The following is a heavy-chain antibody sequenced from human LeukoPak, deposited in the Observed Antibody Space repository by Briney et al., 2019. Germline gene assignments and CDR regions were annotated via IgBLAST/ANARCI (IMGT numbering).Heavy chain of an antibody. CDR3: ARDSGSGGAGSFPF. CDR1: GFTFDTYT. J-gene: IGHJ4*02. D-gene: IGHD3-10*01. V-gene: IGHV3-30*04. CDR2: ISHDGSNK. Sequence: PGGSLRLSCAVSGFTFDTYTMYWVRQAPGKGLEWVAAISHDGSNKNYADAVKGRFTISRDNSNNTLYLQMNSLRAEDTAVFYRARDSGSGGAGSFPFWGQGTLVTVSS.